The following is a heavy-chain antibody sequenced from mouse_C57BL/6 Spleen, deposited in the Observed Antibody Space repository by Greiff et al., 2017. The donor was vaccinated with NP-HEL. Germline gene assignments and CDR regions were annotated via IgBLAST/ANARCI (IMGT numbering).Heavy chain of an antibody. CDR1: GYTFTSYW. Sequence: QVQLQQPGAELVKPGASVKMSCKASGYTFTSYWITWVKQRPGQGLEWIGDIYPGSGSTNYNEKFKSKATLTVDTSSSTASMQLSSLTSEDSAVYYCARTGYCYAMDYWGQGTSVTVSS. CDR3: ARTGYCYAMDY. CDR2: IYPGSGST. J-gene: IGHJ4*01. V-gene: IGHV1-55*01.